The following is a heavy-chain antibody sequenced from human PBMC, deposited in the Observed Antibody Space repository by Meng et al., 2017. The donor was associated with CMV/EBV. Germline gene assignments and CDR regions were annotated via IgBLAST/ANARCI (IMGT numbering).Heavy chain of an antibody. J-gene: IGHJ4*02. CDR3: ARDGNYHGV. CDR1: GFTVSNNY. V-gene: IGHV3-53*01. D-gene: IGHD1-7*01. CDR2: IYSEGTT. Sequence: ELQLVESGGGLIQPGGSLILSCAASGFTVSNNYMRWFRQAPGKGLEWVSLIYSEGTTDYADSVKGRFTISRDNSKNTLYLQMNSLRAEDTAVYYCARDGNYHGVWGQGTLVTVSS.